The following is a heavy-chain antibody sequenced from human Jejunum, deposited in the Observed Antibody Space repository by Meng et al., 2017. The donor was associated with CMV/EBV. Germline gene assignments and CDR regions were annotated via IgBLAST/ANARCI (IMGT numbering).Heavy chain of an antibody. CDR2: FSGTSTYI. Sequence: FIRSGMTWVRQAPGKGLEWVSSFSGTSTYIYYADSVKGRFTISRDNAKNSLYLQMNGLRAEDTALYYCARDNLRSTSWQGDYAMDVWGQGTTVTVSS. CDR3: ARDNLRSTSWQGDYAMDV. J-gene: IGHJ6*02. CDR1: FIRSG. V-gene: IGHV3-21*01. D-gene: IGHD2-2*01.